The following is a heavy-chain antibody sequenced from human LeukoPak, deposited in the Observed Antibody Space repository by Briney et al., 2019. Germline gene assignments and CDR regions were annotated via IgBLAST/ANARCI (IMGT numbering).Heavy chain of an antibody. Sequence: SETLSLTCAVSGVPISSGGYSWSWLRQPPGQGLEWLGDIYHTGSTDYNPSLKSRLTISLDGSKNQFSLEVTSVTAADTAVYYCARGEAAAGTCYFDYWGQGTLVTVSS. CDR2: IYHTGST. D-gene: IGHD6-13*01. CDR1: GVPISSGGYS. CDR3: ARGEAAAGTCYFDY. J-gene: IGHJ4*02. V-gene: IGHV4-30-2*01.